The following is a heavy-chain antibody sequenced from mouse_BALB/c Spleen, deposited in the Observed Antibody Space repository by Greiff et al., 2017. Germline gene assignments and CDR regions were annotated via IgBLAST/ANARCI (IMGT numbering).Heavy chain of an antibody. CDR2: ISYSGST. V-gene: IGHV3-2*02. D-gene: IGHD1-1*01. Sequence: EVQLVESGPGLVKPSQSLSLTCTVTGYSITSDYAWNWIRQFPGNKLEWMGYISYSGSTSYNQSLKSRISITRDTSKNQFFLQLNSVTTEDTATYFCARSAYYYGSSGYYFDYWGQGTTLTVSS. CDR1: GYSITSDYA. J-gene: IGHJ2*01. CDR3: ARSAYYYGSSGYYFDY.